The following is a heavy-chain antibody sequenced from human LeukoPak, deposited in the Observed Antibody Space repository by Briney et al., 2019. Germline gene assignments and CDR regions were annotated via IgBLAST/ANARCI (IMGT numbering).Heavy chain of an antibody. J-gene: IGHJ3*02. V-gene: IGHV4-59*01. CDR1: GGSISSYY. Sequence: SETLSLTCTVSGGSISSYYWSWIRQPPGKGLEWIGYIYGSGSTNYNHSLKSRVTISVDTSKNQFSLRLNSVTAADTAVYYCARLFSSSSGRAFDNWGQGTIVTVSS. CDR3: ARLFSSSSGRAFDN. CDR2: IYGSGST. D-gene: IGHD6-6*01.